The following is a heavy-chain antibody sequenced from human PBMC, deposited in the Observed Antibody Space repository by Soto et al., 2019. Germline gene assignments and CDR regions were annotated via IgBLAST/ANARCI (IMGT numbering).Heavy chain of an antibody. CDR2: IYYSGST. CDR1: GGSISSGGYY. D-gene: IGHD3-10*01. Sequence: SETLSLTCTVSGGSISSGGYYWSWIRQHPGKGLEWIGYIYYSGSTYYNPSLKSRVTISVDTSKNQFSLKLSSVTAADTAVYYCVRDTGSGSYYPFDYWGQGTLVTVSS. V-gene: IGHV4-31*03. CDR3: VRDTGSGSYYPFDY. J-gene: IGHJ4*02.